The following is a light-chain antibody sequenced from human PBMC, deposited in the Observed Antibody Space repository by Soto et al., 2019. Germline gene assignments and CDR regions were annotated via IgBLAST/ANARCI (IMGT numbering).Light chain of an antibody. CDR1: QDIKNY. CDR2: NAS. CDR3: QQYDDLFT. Sequence: DIQMTQSPSSLSASVGDRVTISCQASQDIKNYLNWYQQKPGKAPKLLIYNASTLESGVSSRFSGTGSGTHFTFTISSLQPEDIATYYCQQYDDLFTFGPGTKVDI. V-gene: IGKV1-33*01. J-gene: IGKJ3*01.